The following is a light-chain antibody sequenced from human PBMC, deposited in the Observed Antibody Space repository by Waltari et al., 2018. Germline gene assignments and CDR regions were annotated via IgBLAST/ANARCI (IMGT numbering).Light chain of an antibody. CDR2: DGY. Sequence: QSALTQPRSVSGSPGQSVTISCTGTSSDVGGYNYVTWYQHHPGKAPKLMLYDGYKRPSGVPDRFSGSKSGNTASLTISGLQVEDEADYYCCSYAGSYTLIVGGGTKLTVL. J-gene: IGLJ2*01. CDR1: SSDVGGYNY. V-gene: IGLV2-11*01. CDR3: CSYAGSYTLI.